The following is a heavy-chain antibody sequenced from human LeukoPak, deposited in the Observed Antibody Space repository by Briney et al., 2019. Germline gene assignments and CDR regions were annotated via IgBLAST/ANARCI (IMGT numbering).Heavy chain of an antibody. J-gene: IGHJ3*02. Sequence: GASVKVSCKASGGTFSSYAISWVRQAPGQGLEWMGWINPNSGGTNYAQKFQGWVTMTGNTSISTAYMELSRLRSDDTAVYYCARDLAIPSTYYYDSSGYNENAFDIWGQGTMVTVSS. CDR1: GGTFSSYA. V-gene: IGHV1-2*04. D-gene: IGHD3-22*01. CDR2: INPNSGGT. CDR3: ARDLAIPSTYYYDSSGYNENAFDI.